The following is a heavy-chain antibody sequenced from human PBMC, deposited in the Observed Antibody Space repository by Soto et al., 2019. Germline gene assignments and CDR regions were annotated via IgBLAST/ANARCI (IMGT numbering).Heavy chain of an antibody. D-gene: IGHD3-3*01. V-gene: IGHV3-9*01. CDR1: GFTFDDYA. J-gene: IGHJ6*03. CDR2: ISWNSGSI. CDR3: AKAWSNYYYYYYMDV. Sequence: EVQLVESGGGLVQPGRSLRLSCAASGFTFDDYAMHWVRQAPGKGLEWVSGISWNSGSIGYADSVKGRFTISRDNAKNSMYLQMNSLRAEDTALYYCAKAWSNYYYYYYMDVWGEGTTVTVSS.